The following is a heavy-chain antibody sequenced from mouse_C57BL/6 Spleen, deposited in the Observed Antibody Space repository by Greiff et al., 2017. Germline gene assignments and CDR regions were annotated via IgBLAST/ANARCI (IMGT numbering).Heavy chain of an antibody. Sequence: VQLKQSGAELVRPGASVTLSCKASGYTFTDYEMHWVKQTPVHGLEWIGAIDPETGGTAYNQKFKGKAILTADKSSSTAYMELRSLTSEDSAVYYCTRKDYYYAMDYWGQGTSVTVSS. CDR1: GYTFTDYE. D-gene: IGHD2-4*01. J-gene: IGHJ4*01. V-gene: IGHV1-15*01. CDR3: TRKDYYYAMDY. CDR2: IDPETGGT.